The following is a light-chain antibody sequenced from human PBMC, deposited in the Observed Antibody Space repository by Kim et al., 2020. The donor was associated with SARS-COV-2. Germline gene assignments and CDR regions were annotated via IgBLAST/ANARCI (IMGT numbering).Light chain of an antibody. CDR3: NSRDSNDNVV. CDR1: SLRSYY. Sequence: SSELTQEPAVSVALGQTVRITCQGDSLRSYYATWYQQKPGQAPIVVIYGKNNRPSGIPDRFSGSSSGNTASLTMTGTQAVDEADYYCNSRDSNDNVVFGG. J-gene: IGLJ2*01. V-gene: IGLV3-19*01. CDR2: GKN.